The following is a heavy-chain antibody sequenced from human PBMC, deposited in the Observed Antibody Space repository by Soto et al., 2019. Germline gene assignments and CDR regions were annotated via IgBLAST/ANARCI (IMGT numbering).Heavy chain of an antibody. CDR1: GGSISSYY. CDR3: ARHLLGTYGSGSYYFDY. CDR2: IYYSGST. J-gene: IGHJ4*02. D-gene: IGHD3-10*01. Sequence: SETLSLTCTVSGGSISSYYWSWIRQPPGKGLEWIGYIYYSGSTNYNPSLKSRVTISVDTSKNQFSLKLSSVTAADTAVYYCARHLLGTYGSGSYYFDYWGQGTLVTVSS. V-gene: IGHV4-59*08.